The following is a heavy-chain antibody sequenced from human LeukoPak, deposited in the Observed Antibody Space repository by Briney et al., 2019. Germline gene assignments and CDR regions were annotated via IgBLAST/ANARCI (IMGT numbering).Heavy chain of an antibody. Sequence: DSVKVSCKVSGYTLTELSMHWVRQAPGKGLEWMGGFDPEDGETIYAQKFQGRVTMTEDTSTDTAYMELSSLRSEDTAVYYCATATHFFGVVIHNWFDPWGQGTLVTVSS. V-gene: IGHV1-24*01. CDR1: GYTLTELS. D-gene: IGHD3-3*01. J-gene: IGHJ5*02. CDR3: ATATHFFGVVIHNWFDP. CDR2: FDPEDGET.